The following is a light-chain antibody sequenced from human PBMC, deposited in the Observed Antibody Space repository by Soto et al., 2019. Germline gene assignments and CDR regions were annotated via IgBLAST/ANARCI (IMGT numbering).Light chain of an antibody. CDR3: QQSYSSQFT. CDR2: AAS. Sequence: DIQMTQSPSSLSASVGDRVTITCRASQTISSYLNWYQQKPGKAPNLLIYAASSLQSGVPSRFSGSGSGTDFTLTISSLQPEDFATYDCQQSYSSQFTFGPGTKVDIK. CDR1: QTISSY. J-gene: IGKJ3*01. V-gene: IGKV1-39*01.